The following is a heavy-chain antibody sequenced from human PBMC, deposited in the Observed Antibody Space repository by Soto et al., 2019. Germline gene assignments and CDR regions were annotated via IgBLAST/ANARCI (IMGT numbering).Heavy chain of an antibody. CDR2: IYYSGST. CDR1: GGSVSSGSYY. CDR3: ARELGHYDILTGPVDY. Sequence: KSSETLSLTCTVSGGSVSSGSYYWSWIRQPPGKGLEWIGYIYYSGSTNYNPSLKSRVTISVDTSKNQFSLKLSSVTAADTAVYYCARELGHYDILTGPVDYWGQGTLVTVSS. J-gene: IGHJ4*02. V-gene: IGHV4-61*01. D-gene: IGHD3-9*01.